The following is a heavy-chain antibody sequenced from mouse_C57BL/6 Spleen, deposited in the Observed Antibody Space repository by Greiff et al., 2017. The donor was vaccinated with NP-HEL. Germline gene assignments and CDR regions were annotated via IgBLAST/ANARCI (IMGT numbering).Heavy chain of an antibody. V-gene: IGHV5-16*01. D-gene: IGHD4-1*01. CDR3: ARSNWDNYAMDY. J-gene: IGHJ4*01. CDR2: INYDGSST. CDR1: GFTFSDYY. Sequence: EVKLMESEGGLVQPGSSMKLSCTASGFTFSDYYMAWVRQVPEKGLEWVANINYDGSSTYYLDSLKSRFIISRDNAKNILYLQMSSLKSEDTATYYCARSNWDNYAMDYWGQGTSVTVSS.